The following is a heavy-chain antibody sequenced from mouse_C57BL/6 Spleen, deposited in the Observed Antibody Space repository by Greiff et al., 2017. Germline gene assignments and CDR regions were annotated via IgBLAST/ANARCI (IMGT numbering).Heavy chain of an antibody. CDR2: INPGSGGT. V-gene: IGHV1-54*01. J-gene: IGHJ1*03. CDR3: ARNRYFDV. Sequence: VNVVESGAELVRPGTSVKVSCKASGYAFTNYLIEWVKQRPGQGLEWIGVINPGSGGTNYNEKFKGKATLTADKSSSTAYMQLSSLTSEDSAVYFCARNRYFDVWGTGTTVTVSS. CDR1: GYAFTNYL.